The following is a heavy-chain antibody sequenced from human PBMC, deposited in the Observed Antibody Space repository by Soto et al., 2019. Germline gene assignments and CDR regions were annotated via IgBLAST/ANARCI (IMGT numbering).Heavy chain of an antibody. CDR3: AHLYRAASGTRYYFDY. Sequence: QITLKESGPTLVKPTQTLTLTCTSSGFSFTTDGMGVGWIRQPPGKALEWLALIYWDDDKRYSPSLKSRLTITEDASRNQVVLTLTNMDPADTATYYCAHLYRAASGTRYYFDYWGQGTLVTVSS. J-gene: IGHJ4*02. V-gene: IGHV2-5*02. CDR2: IYWDDDK. CDR1: GFSFTTDGMG. D-gene: IGHD6-13*01.